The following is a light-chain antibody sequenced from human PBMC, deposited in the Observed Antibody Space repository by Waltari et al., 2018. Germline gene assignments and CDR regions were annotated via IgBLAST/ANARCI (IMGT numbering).Light chain of an antibody. CDR2: EVT. CDR3: GSYADSSTFL. Sequence: QSALTQPPSASGSPGQSVTISCTGTSGDVGTYYYVSWYQQYPGKPPRVLIYEVTKRPSGVPGRFSGSKSGNTASLTVSGLQAEDEASYYCGSYADSSTFLFGGGTKLTVL. CDR1: SGDVGTYYY. J-gene: IGLJ2*01. V-gene: IGLV2-8*01.